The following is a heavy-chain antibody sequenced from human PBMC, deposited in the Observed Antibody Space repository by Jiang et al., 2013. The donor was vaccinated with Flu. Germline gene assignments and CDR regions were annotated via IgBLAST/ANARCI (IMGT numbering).Heavy chain of an antibody. Sequence: GSGLVKPSETLSLTCTVSGGSISSSSYYWGWIRQPPGKGLEWIGSIYYSGSTYYNPSLKSRVTISVDTSKNQFSLKLSSVTAADTAVYYCARIRIPTDYGGRMDVWGPRGPRSPSPQ. CDR1: GGSISSSSYY. CDR3: ARIRIPTDYGGRMDV. D-gene: IGHD4-23*01. V-gene: IGHV4-39*01. CDR2: IYYSGST. J-gene: IGHJ6*01.